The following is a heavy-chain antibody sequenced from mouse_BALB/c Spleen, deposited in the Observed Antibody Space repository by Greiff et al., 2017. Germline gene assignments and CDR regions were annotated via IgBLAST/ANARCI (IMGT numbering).Heavy chain of an antibody. V-gene: IGHV2-6-7*01. CDR2: IWGDGST. J-gene: IGHJ4*01. D-gene: IGHD1-2*01. Sequence: VQRVESGPGLVAPSQSLSITCTVSGFSLTGYGVNWVRQPPGKGLEWLGMIWGDGSTDYNSALKSRLSISKDNSKSQVFLKMNSLQTDDTARYYCASSYYGSYYAMDYWGQGTSVTVSS. CDR1: GFSLTGYG. CDR3: ASSYYGSYYAMDY.